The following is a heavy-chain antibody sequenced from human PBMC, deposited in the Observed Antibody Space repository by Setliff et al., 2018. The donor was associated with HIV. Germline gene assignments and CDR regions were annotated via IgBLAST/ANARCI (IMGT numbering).Heavy chain of an antibody. CDR3: ALSSGSYYNALDN. Sequence: SETLSLTCAVSGDSVSRRCWSWVRQSQEKGLEWIGSIYYSGSTYYNPSLKSRVTISVDTSKNQFSLKLSSVTAADTAVYYCALSSGSYYNALDNWGQGTLVTVSS. CDR1: GDSVSRRC. D-gene: IGHD3-10*01. V-gene: IGHV4-39*01. J-gene: IGHJ4*02. CDR2: IYYSGST.